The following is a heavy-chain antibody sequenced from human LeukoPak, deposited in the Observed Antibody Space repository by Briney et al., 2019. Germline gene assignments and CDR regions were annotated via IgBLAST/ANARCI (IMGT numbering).Heavy chain of an antibody. D-gene: IGHD2-15*01. Sequence: SETLSLTCTVSGGSISSGTYYWSWIRQPAGKGLEWIGRIYTSGSTNYNPSLKSRITISVDTSKNQFSLKLSSVTAADTAVYYCARNSCPSGSCYDNRGYFDYWGQGTLVTVSS. CDR3: ARNSCPSGSCYDNRGYFDY. CDR1: GGSISSGTYY. V-gene: IGHV4-61*02. CDR2: IYTSGST. J-gene: IGHJ4*02.